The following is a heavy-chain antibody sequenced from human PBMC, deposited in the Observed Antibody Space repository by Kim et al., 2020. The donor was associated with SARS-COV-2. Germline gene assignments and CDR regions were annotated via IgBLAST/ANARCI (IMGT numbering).Heavy chain of an antibody. V-gene: IGHV3-30*04. CDR1: GFSFSNYA. D-gene: IGHD6-13*01. CDR2: ISYDGTNK. Sequence: GGSLRLSCAASGFSFSNYAMFWVRQAPGEGLEWVALISYDGTNKDYADSVKGRFTISRDNSKSTLYLQMNSLRVADTAVYFCARNPTTSSRSDYLEYWG. J-gene: IGHJ4*01. CDR3: ARNPTTSSRSDYLEY.